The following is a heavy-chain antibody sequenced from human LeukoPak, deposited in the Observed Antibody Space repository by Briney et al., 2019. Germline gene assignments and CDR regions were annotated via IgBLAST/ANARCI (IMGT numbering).Heavy chain of an antibody. CDR2: IKSDGSST. V-gene: IGHV3-74*01. CDR1: GFTFSSYW. D-gene: IGHD1-26*01. CDR3: ARESSVGAHKAFDY. Sequence: QPGGSLRLSCAASGFTFSSYWMHWVRQAPGKRLVWVSRIKSDGSSTSYADSVKGRFTISRDNAKNTLYMQMNSLKAEDTAVYYCARESSVGAHKAFDYWGQGTLVIVFS. J-gene: IGHJ4*02.